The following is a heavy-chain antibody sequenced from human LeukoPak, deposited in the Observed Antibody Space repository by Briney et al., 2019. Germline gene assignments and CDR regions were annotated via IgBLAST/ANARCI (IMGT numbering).Heavy chain of an antibody. D-gene: IGHD1-20*01. CDR2: IWYDGSNK. CDR3: ARDNWNDPNYYYGMDV. J-gene: IGHJ6*02. Sequence: GRSLRLSCAASGFTFSSYGMHWVRQAPGKGLEWVAVIWYDGSNKYYADSVKGRFTISRDNSKNTLYLQMNSLRAEDTAVYYCARDNWNDPNYYYGMDVWGQGTTVTVSS. CDR1: GFTFSSYG. V-gene: IGHV3-33*01.